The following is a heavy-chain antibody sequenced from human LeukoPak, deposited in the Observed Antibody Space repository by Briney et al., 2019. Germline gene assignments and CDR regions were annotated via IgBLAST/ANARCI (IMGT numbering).Heavy chain of an antibody. CDR2: INHSGST. J-gene: IGHJ4*02. V-gene: IGHV4-39*07. CDR1: GGSFSSSTYS. CDR3: ARGEAARTFDY. Sequence: SETLSLTCTVSGGSFSSSTYSWGWIRQSPGKGLEWIGEINHSGSTNYNPSLKSRVTISVDTSKNQFSLKLSSVTAADTAVYYCARGEAARTFDYWGQGTLVTVSS. D-gene: IGHD6-13*01.